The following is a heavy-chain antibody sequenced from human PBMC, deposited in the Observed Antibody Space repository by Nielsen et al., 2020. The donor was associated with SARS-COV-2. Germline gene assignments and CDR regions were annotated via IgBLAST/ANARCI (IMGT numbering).Heavy chain of an antibody. CDR3: ARWTSYYYGMDV. CDR2: IWYDGSNK. J-gene: IGHJ6*02. CDR1: GFTFSSYG. Sequence: SCAASGFTFSSYGMHWVRQAPGKGLEWVAVIWYDGSNKYYADSVKGRFTISRDNAKNSLYLQMNSLSAEDTAVYYCARWTSYYYGMDVWGQGTTVTVSS. V-gene: IGHV3-33*01. D-gene: IGHD3/OR15-3a*01.